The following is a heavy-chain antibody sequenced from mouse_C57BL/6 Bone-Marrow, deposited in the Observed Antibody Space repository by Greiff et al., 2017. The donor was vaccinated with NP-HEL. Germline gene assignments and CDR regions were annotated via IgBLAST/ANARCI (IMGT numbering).Heavy chain of an antibody. CDR3: TTYDGAWFAY. Sequence: EVQLKQSGAELVRPGASVKLSCTASGFNIKDDYMHWVKQRPEQGLEWIGWIDPENGDTEYASKFQGKATITEDTSSNTAYLQLSSLTSEDTAVYYCTTYDGAWFAYWGQGTLVTVSA. CDR1: GFNIKDDY. J-gene: IGHJ3*01. V-gene: IGHV14-4*01. CDR2: IDPENGDT. D-gene: IGHD2-12*01.